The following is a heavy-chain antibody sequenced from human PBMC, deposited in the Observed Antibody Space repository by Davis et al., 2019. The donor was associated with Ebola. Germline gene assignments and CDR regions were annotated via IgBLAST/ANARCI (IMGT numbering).Heavy chain of an antibody. V-gene: IGHV4-39*01. D-gene: IGHD2-15*01. CDR1: GGSISSSSYY. CDR3: ARLRARSRYCSGGSCYGYYYGMDV. J-gene: IGHJ6*02. Sequence: SETLSLTCTVSGGSISSSSYYWGWIRQPPGKGLEWIGSIYYSGSTYYNPSLKSRVTISVDTSKNQFSLKLSSVTAADTAVYYCARLRARSRYCSGGSCYGYYYGMDVWGQGTTVTVSS. CDR2: IYYSGST.